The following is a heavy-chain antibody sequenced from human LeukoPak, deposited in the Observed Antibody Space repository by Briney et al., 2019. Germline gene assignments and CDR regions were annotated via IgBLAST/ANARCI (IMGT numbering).Heavy chain of an antibody. D-gene: IGHD5-12*01. J-gene: IGHJ4*02. CDR2: ISAYNGNT. Sequence: ASVKVSCKASGYTFTLFGISWVRQAPGQGLEWMGWISAYNGNTNYAQKFQGRVTLTTDTSTTTAYMELRSLRSDDTAVYYCARDYEEYDYWAQGTLVTVSS. CDR3: ARDYEEYDY. V-gene: IGHV1-18*01. CDR1: GYTFTLFG.